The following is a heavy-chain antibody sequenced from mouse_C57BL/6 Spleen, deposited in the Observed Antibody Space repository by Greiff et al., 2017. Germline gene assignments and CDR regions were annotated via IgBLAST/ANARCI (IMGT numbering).Heavy chain of an antibody. CDR1: GFNIKDDY. J-gene: IGHJ1*03. D-gene: IGHD1-1*01. CDR3: TRYYGPWYFGG. CDR2: IDPENGDT. V-gene: IGHV14-4*01. Sequence: EVQLQQSGAELVRPGASVKLSCTASGFNIKDDYMHWVKQRPEQGLEWIGWIDPENGDTEYASKFQGKATIPADTSSNTAYLQLSSLASEDTAVYYCTRYYGPWYFGGWGTGTTVTVSS.